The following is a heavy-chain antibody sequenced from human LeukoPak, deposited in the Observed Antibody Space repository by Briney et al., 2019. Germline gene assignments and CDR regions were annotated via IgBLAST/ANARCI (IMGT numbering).Heavy chain of an antibody. Sequence: GASVKVSCKASGYTFTSYDISWVRQAPGQGLEWMGWISAYNGNTNYAQKLQGRVTMTTDTSTSTAYMELRSLRSDDTAVYYCARDILPVYYDSSGSIGGDYWGQGTLVTVSS. V-gene: IGHV1-18*01. CDR2: ISAYNGNT. CDR3: ARDILPVYYDSSGSIGGDY. CDR1: GYTFTSYD. D-gene: IGHD3-22*01. J-gene: IGHJ4*02.